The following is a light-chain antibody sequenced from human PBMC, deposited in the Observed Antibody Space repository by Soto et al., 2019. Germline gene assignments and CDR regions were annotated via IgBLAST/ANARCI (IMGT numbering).Light chain of an antibody. J-gene: IGKJ4*01. CDR3: QQYNNCPLT. Sequence: EIVMTQSPATLSVSPGERATLSCRASQGVSSNLAWHQQKPGQPPRLLIYGASTRAAGIPARFSGSGSGTEFTLTISSLQSEDFVVYYCQQYNNCPLTFGGGTKVEIK. CDR1: QGVSSN. CDR2: GAS. V-gene: IGKV3-15*01.